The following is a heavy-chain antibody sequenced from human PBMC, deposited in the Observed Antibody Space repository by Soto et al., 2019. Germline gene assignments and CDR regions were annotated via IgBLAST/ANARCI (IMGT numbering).Heavy chain of an antibody. CDR1: GFSFSRYA. J-gene: IGHJ4*02. Sequence: GGSLRLSCEASGFSFSRYAMSWVRQAPGRGLEWVSTISVSGHSPSYADSVKGRFTISRDNSKNTLFLQMNSLRADDTAVYYCAKDQASGQGSFDSWGQGTLVTVSS. CDR2: ISVSGHSP. V-gene: IGHV3-23*01. CDR3: AKDQASGQGSFDS.